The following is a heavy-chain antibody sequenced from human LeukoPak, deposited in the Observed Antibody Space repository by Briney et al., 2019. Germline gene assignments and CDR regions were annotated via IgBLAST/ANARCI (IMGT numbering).Heavy chain of an antibody. Sequence: PGGSLRFSCAASGFTFSRDSMHWVRQSLGKGLVWLSRIDPDGSTTNYADSVKGRFTISRDNAKNTLYLQMNSLTDEDTAVYYCASDVAYKFDYWGQGTLVTFSS. D-gene: IGHD5-24*01. V-gene: IGHV3-74*01. CDR3: ASDVAYKFDY. J-gene: IGHJ4*02. CDR2: IDPDGSTT. CDR1: GFTFSRDS.